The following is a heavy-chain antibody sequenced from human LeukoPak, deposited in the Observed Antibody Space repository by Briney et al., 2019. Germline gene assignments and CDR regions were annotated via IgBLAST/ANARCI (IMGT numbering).Heavy chain of an antibody. CDR1: GGSISSSSDY. V-gene: IGHV4-39*07. CDR3: ARVVGNSQTPRSIDY. CDR2: IYYSGST. D-gene: IGHD4-23*01. J-gene: IGHJ4*02. Sequence: SETLSPTCTVSGGSISSSSDYWGWIRQPPGKGLEWIGSIYYSGSTYYNPSLKSRVTISVDTSKNPFSLKLSSVTAADTAVYYCARVVGNSQTPRSIDYWGQGTLVTVSS.